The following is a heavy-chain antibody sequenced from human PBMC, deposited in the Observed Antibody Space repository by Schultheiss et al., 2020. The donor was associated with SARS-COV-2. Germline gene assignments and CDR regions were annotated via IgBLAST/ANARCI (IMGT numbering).Heavy chain of an antibody. J-gene: IGHJ2*01. CDR3: ARGLGYWFFDL. CDR2: ISISGTTK. Sequence: GSLRLSCEASGFTFSSYEMDWVRQAPGKGLEWVSYISISGTTKYYTDSVRGRFTISRDDAKNSLYLQMNSLRAEDTAVYYCARGLGYWFFDLWGLGTLVTVSS. V-gene: IGHV3-48*03. CDR1: GFTFSSYE.